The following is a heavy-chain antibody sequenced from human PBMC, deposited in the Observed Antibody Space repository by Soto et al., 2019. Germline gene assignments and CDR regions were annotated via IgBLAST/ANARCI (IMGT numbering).Heavy chain of an antibody. CDR2: INSDGSST. V-gene: IGHV3-74*01. Sequence: GGSLRLSCAASGFTFSSYWMHWVRQAPGKGLVWVSRINSDGSSTSYADSVKGRFTISRDNAKNTLYLQMNSLRAEDTAVYYCAKAGSSKYYDYIWGSTDFDYWGQGTLVTVSS. CDR3: AKAGSSKYYDYIWGSTDFDY. D-gene: IGHD3-16*01. CDR1: GFTFSSYW. J-gene: IGHJ4*02.